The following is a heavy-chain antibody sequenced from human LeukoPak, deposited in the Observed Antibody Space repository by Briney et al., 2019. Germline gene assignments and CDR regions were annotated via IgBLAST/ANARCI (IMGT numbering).Heavy chain of an antibody. J-gene: IGHJ3*02. CDR3: ARLYHAFDI. CDR2: IYYSGST. CDR1: GGSFSGYY. Sequence: PSETLSLTCAVYGGSFSGYYWSWIRQPPGKGLEWIGYIYYSGSTNYNPSLKSRVTISVDTSKNQFSLKLSSVTAADTAVYYCARLYHAFDIWGQGTMVTVSS. V-gene: IGHV4-59*08. D-gene: IGHD2-2*01.